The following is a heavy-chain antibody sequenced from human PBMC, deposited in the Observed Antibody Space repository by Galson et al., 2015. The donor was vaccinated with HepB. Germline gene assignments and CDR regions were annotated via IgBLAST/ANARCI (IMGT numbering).Heavy chain of an antibody. V-gene: IGHV3-30-3*01. Sequence: SLRLSCAASGFSFSTYAMHWVRQAPGTGLEWVALISFDGSQKFYADSVKGRFTTSRDNSKNTLYLQMNSLRGEDTAVYYCARDVATVAYYYYGMDVWGQGTTVTVSS. CDR2: ISFDGSQK. CDR3: ARDVATVAYYYYGMDV. CDR1: GFSFSTYA. J-gene: IGHJ6*02. D-gene: IGHD4-23*01.